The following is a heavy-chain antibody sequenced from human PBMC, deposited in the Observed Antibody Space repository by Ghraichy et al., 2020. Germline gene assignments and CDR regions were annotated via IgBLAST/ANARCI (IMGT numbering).Heavy chain of an antibody. D-gene: IGHD2-21*01. CDR3: ARPYCGGDCYDPFDI. Sequence: GESLNISCAASRFTFSTYAMSWVRQAPEKGLEWVSALSGSGGTTYYADSVKGRFTISRDNSKNTLFLQMNSLRAEDTAVYYCARPYCGGDCYDPFDIWGQGTMVTVSS. J-gene: IGHJ3*02. V-gene: IGHV3-23*01. CDR2: LSGSGGTT. CDR1: RFTFSTYA.